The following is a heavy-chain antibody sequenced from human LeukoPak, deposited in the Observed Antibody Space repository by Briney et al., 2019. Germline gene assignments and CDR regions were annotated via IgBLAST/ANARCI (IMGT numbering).Heavy chain of an antibody. Sequence: PGGSLRLSCAASGFTFTTNAMSWIRQPPGKGLEWIGEINHSGSTNYNPSLKSRVTMSIDTSKNQFSLKLSSVTAADTAVYYCARVDYSSSSGLRLFDYWGQGTLVTVSS. J-gene: IGHJ4*02. D-gene: IGHD6-6*01. CDR2: INHSGST. CDR1: GFTFTTNA. CDR3: ARVDYSSSSGLRLFDY. V-gene: IGHV4-34*01.